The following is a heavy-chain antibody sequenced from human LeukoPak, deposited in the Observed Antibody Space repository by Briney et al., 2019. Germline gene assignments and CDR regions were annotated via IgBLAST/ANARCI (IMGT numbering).Heavy chain of an antibody. CDR2: IITSGSNT. CDR1: GFTFSHYD. D-gene: IGHD2-21*02. V-gene: IGHV3-23*01. Sequence: PGGSLRLSCAASGFTFSHYDMTWVRQAPGKGLEWVSGIITSGSNTYYADSVKGRFTISRDNSKNTLYLQMNSLRAEDTAVYYCAKYLASIVVVTANDYWGQGTLVTVSS. CDR3: AKYLASIVVVTANDY. J-gene: IGHJ4*02.